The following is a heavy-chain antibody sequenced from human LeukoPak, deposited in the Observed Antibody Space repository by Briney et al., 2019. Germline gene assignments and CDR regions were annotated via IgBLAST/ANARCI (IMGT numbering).Heavy chain of an antibody. CDR2: IYPGDSDT. V-gene: IGHV5-51*01. Sequence: GESLKISCKGSGYSFTSYWIGWVRQMPGKGLEWMGIIYPGDSDTRYSPSFQGQVTISADKSISTAYLQWSSLKASDTAMYYCARHTYCGGDCYSGNYFDYWGQGTLVTVSS. CDR1: GYSFTSYW. D-gene: IGHD2-21*02. CDR3: ARHTYCGGDCYSGNYFDY. J-gene: IGHJ4*02.